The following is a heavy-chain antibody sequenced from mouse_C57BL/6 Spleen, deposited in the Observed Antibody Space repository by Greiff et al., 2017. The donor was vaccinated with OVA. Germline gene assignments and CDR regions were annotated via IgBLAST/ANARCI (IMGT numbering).Heavy chain of an antibody. V-gene: IGHV1-64*01. D-gene: IGHD1-1*01. CDR1: GYTFTSYW. J-gene: IGHJ2*01. Sequence: VKLQQPGAELVKPGASVKLSCKASGYTFTSYWMHWVKQRPGQGLEWIGMIHPNSGSTNYNEKFKSKATLTVDKSSSTAYMQLSSLTSEDSAVYYCARYYYGSSYGFDYWGQGTTLTVSS. CDR2: IHPNSGST. CDR3: ARYYYGSSYGFDY.